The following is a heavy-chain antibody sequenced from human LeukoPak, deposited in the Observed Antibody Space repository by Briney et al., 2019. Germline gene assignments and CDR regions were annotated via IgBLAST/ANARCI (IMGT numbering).Heavy chain of an antibody. CDR3: ARGIAVAEKDAFDI. V-gene: IGHV4-39*07. J-gene: IGHJ3*02. CDR2: IYYSGST. CDR1: GGSISSSSYY. D-gene: IGHD6-19*01. Sequence: PSETLSLTCAVSGGSISSSSYYWGWIRQPPGKGLEWIGSIYYSGSTYYNPSLKSRVTISVDTSKNQFSLKLSSVTAADTAVCYCARGIAVAEKDAFDIWGQGTMVTVSS.